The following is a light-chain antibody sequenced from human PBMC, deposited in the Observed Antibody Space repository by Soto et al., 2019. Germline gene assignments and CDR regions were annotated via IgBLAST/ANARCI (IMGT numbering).Light chain of an antibody. CDR3: QQYNYWPLA. J-gene: IGKJ4*01. V-gene: IGKV3-15*01. CDR2: DAS. CDR1: QGVGST. Sequence: ELVLTQSPATLSVSPGERATLSCRASQGVGSTLAWYQQEPGRAPRLLIYDASTSATGIAAGSRGAGYGTVCTLTIRSLQLDDFAVDYCQQYNYWPLAFDGGPRVEIK.